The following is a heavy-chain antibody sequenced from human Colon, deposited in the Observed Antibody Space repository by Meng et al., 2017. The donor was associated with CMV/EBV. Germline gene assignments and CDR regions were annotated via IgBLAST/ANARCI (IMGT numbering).Heavy chain of an antibody. CDR2: INPNSGGT. CDR3: ARAFWSGYYPDY. Sequence: ASVKVSCKASGYTFTGYYMHWVRQAPGQGLEWMGWINPNSGGTNYAQKFQGRVTMTRDTSISTAYMELSRLTSDDTAVYYCARAFWSGYYPDYWGQGTLVTVSS. J-gene: IGHJ4*02. V-gene: IGHV1-2*02. D-gene: IGHD3-3*01. CDR1: GYTFTGYY.